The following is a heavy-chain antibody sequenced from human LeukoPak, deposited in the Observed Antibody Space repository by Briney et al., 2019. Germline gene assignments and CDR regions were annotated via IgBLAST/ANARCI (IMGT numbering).Heavy chain of an antibody. Sequence: SETLSLTCTVSGGSISSYYWGWIRQPPGKGLEWIGYIYHSGSTKYNPSLKSRVTISVDTSKNQFSLKLTSVTAADTAVYYCTIRRREDRWVDSANWFDPWGQGTLVTVSS. CDR2: IYHSGST. CDR3: TIRRREDRWVDSANWFDP. CDR1: GGSISSYY. V-gene: IGHV4-59*01. J-gene: IGHJ5*02. D-gene: IGHD1-26*01.